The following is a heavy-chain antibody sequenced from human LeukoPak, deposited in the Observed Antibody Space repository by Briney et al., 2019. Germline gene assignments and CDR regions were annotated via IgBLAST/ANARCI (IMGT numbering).Heavy chain of an antibody. CDR1: GGTFSSYA. CDR3: ARDSRAPLLWFGELSGPRYLNSYYYYYYMDV. J-gene: IGHJ6*03. CDR2: IIPIFGTA. V-gene: IGHV1-69*13. D-gene: IGHD3-10*01. Sequence: ASVKVSCKASGGTFSSYAISWVRQAPGQGLEWMGGIIPIFGTANYAQKFQGRVTITADESTSTAYMELSSLRSEDTAVYYCARDSRAPLLWFGELSGPRYLNSYYYYYYMDVWGKGTTVTISS.